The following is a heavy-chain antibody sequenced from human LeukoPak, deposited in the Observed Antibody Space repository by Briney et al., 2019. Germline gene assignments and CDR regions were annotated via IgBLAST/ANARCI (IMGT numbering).Heavy chain of an antibody. CDR3: ARGRGTIGSNRDFYFYYYMDI. CDR2: INPSGGST. V-gene: IGHV1-46*01. CDR1: GYTFTSYY. Sequence: GASVKVSCKASGYTFTSYYMHWVRQAPGQGLEWMGIINPSGGSTTYAQKFQGRVTMTRDTSTSTVYMELSSLRSEDTAVYYCARGRGTIGSNRDFYFYYYMDIWGNGTTVTVSS. J-gene: IGHJ6*03. D-gene: IGHD2-21*01.